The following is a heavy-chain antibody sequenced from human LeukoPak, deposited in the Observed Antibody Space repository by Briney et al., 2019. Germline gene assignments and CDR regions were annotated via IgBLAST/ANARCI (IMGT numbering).Heavy chain of an antibody. V-gene: IGHV3-23*01. J-gene: IGHJ4*02. CDR3: AKWLGGWFLSSMYYFDY. CDR2: ISGSGGST. D-gene: IGHD3-10*01. CDR1: GFTFSSYA. Sequence: GGSLRLSCAASGFTFSSYAMSWVRQAPGKGLEWVSAISGSGGSTYYADSVKGRFTISRDNSKNTLYLQMNSLRAEDTAVYYCAKWLGGWFLSSMYYFDYWGQGTLVTVSS.